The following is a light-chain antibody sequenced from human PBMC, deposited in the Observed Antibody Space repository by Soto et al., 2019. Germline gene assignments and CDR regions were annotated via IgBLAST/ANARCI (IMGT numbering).Light chain of an antibody. CDR2: KAS. CDR3: QQYNSYWT. J-gene: IGKJ1*01. V-gene: IGKV1-5*03. Sequence: DIQMTQSPSNLSASVGDRVTITCRASQSISSWLAWYQQKPGKAPNLLIYKASSLESGVPSRFSGSGSGTEFTLTISSLQPDDFATYYCQQYNSYWTFGQGTKVDIK. CDR1: QSISSW.